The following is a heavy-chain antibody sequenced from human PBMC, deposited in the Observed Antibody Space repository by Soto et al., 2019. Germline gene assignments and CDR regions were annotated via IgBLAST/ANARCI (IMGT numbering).Heavy chain of an antibody. J-gene: IGHJ4*02. CDR2: ISGGGDNT. V-gene: IGHV3-23*01. CDR1: GFTFSNYA. CDR3: AKERLARGFDY. Sequence: EVQLLDSGGGLVQPGGSLRLSCEASGFTFSNYAMNWVRQAPGKGLEWVLGISGGGDNTYYADSVKGRFTISRDNSKNTVLVQMNSLRAEDTAVYYCAKERLARGFDYWGQGTLVTVSS.